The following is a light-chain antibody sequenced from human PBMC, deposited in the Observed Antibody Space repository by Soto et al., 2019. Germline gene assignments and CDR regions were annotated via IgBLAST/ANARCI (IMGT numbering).Light chain of an antibody. CDR2: GAS. V-gene: IGKV3-20*01. Sequence: EIVLTQSPGTLSLSPGERATLSCRASQSVSNNYLAWYQQKPGQAPRLLIYGASSRATGIPDRFSGSGSGTDFTLTISRLEPEDFAVYYCQQHGSSPYTFGPGTKLEIK. J-gene: IGKJ2*01. CDR3: QQHGSSPYT. CDR1: QSVSNNY.